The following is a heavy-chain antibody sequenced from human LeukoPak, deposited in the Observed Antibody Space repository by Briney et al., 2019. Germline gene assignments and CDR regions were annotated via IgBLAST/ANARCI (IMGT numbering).Heavy chain of an antibody. CDR3: ARLRYCSGGSCYYFDY. Sequence: SETLSHTCTVSGYSISSGYYWGWIRQPPGKGLEWIGSIYHSGSTYYNPSLKSRVTISVDTSKNQFSLKLSSVTAADTAVYYCARLRYCSGGSCYYFDYWGQGTLVTVSS. CDR1: GYSISSGYY. V-gene: IGHV4-38-2*02. CDR2: IYHSGST. D-gene: IGHD2-15*01. J-gene: IGHJ4*02.